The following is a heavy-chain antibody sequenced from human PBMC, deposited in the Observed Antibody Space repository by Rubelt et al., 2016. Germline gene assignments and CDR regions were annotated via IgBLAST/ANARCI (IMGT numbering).Heavy chain of an antibody. Sequence: RGYNMNWVRQAPGKGLEWVSYISGSSGTIYYADSVEGRFTISRDDSKNTLYLQMNSLRAEDTAVYYCARPYIRSTDPAFYYYMDVWGTGTTVTVSS. CDR1: RGYN. D-gene: IGHD2-21*01. J-gene: IGHJ6*03. V-gene: IGHV3-48*01. CDR3: ARPYIRSTDPAFYYYMDV. CDR2: ISGSSGTI.